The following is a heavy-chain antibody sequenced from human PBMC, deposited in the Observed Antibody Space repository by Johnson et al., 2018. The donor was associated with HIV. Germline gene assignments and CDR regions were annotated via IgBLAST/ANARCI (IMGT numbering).Heavy chain of an antibody. J-gene: IGHJ3*02. CDR3: ARDQGELRRTHAFDI. CDR1: GFTFSSYA. CDR2: ISYDGSNK. D-gene: IGHD1-14*01. V-gene: IGHV3-30*04. Sequence: QVQLVESGGSVVQPGRSLRLSCAASGFTFSSYAMHWVRQAPGKGLEWVAVISYDGSNKFYADSVKGRFIISRDNSKNTLYLQMNSLRHEDTAVYYCARDQGELRRTHAFDIWGQGTMVTVSS.